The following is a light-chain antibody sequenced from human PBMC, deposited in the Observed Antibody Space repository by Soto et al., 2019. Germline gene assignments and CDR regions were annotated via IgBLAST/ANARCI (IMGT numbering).Light chain of an antibody. CDR2: GAS. J-gene: IGKJ4*01. CDR3: QKYGSAPLT. V-gene: IGKV3-20*01. CDR1: QSISSSY. Sequence: EIELTQSPGTLSLSPGERATLSCRASQSISSSYLAWYQQKPGQAPRLLIYGASSRATGIPDRFSGSGSGTDFTLTISRLQPEDFAVYFCQKYGSAPLTFGGGTKVEI.